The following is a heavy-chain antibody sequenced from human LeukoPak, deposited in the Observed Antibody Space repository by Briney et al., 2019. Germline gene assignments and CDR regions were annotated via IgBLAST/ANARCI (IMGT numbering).Heavy chain of an antibody. CDR3: AKDGGSSGRLYAFDI. Sequence: PGGSLRLSCVASGFTFSAADMHWVRQAPGKGLEWVAFIRYDGSNKYYADSVKGRFTISRDNSKNTLYLQMNSLRAEDTAVYYCAKDGGSSGRLYAFDIWGQGTMVTVSS. J-gene: IGHJ3*02. CDR2: IRYDGSNK. V-gene: IGHV3-30*02. CDR1: GFTFSAAD. D-gene: IGHD6-19*01.